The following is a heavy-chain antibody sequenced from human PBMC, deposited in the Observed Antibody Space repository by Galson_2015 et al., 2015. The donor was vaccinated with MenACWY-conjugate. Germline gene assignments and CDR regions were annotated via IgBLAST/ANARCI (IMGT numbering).Heavy chain of an antibody. V-gene: IGHV3-23*01. D-gene: IGHD4-17*01. Sequence: SLRLSCAASGFTFSSYAMNWVRQAPGKGLEWVSTISGSGGNTYYADSVKGRFTISRDNSKNTLNLQMNTLRGEDTAIYYCAKDVNHGDFGDFDYWGQGTRVTVSS. CDR1: GFTFSSYA. J-gene: IGHJ4*02. CDR3: AKDVNHGDFGDFDY. CDR2: ISGSGGNT.